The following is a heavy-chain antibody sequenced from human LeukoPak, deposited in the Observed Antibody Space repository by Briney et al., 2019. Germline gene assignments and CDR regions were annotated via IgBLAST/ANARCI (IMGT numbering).Heavy chain of an antibody. D-gene: IGHD6-19*01. CDR3: ATNPYSSGWSDDAFDI. V-gene: IGHV3-23*01. Sequence: GGSLRLSCAASGFTFSDYYMSWIRQAPGKGLEWVSAISGSGGSTYYADSVKGRFTISRDNSKNTLYLQMNSLRAEDTAVYYCATNPYSSGWSDDAFDIWGQGTMVTVSS. J-gene: IGHJ3*02. CDR1: GFTFSDYY. CDR2: ISGSGGST.